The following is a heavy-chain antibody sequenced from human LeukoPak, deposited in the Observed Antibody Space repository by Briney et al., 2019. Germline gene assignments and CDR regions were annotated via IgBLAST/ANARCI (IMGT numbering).Heavy chain of an antibody. CDR3: ARDRGIVVVPAAMVEGGWFDP. J-gene: IGHJ5*02. CDR2: INPSGGST. CDR1: GYTFTSYY. V-gene: IGHV1-46*01. Sequence: ASVKVSCKASGYTFTSYYMHWVRQAPGQGLEWMGIINPSGGSTSYAQKFQGRVTMTRDTSTSTVYMELSSLRSEDTAVYYCARDRGIVVVPAAMVEGGWFDPWGQGTLGTVSS. D-gene: IGHD2-2*01.